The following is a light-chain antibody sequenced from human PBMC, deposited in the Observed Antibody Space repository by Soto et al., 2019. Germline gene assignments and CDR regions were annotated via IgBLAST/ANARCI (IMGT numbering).Light chain of an antibody. CDR3: QQYSTSPYA. CDR1: QSTSTW. V-gene: IGKV1-5*03. CDR2: EAS. Sequence: DIQMTQSPSTLSASVGDRVTITCRASQSTSTWLAWYQQRPGKTPKLLISEASNLESGVPSRFSGSGSGTEFPLTITLLQPDEFATYYCQQYSTSPYAFGQGTKVEIK. J-gene: IGKJ1*01.